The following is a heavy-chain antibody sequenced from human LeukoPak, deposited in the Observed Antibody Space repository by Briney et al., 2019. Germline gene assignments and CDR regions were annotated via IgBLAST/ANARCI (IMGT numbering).Heavy chain of an antibody. Sequence: AGGSLRLSCAASGFTFSDYYMSWIRQAPGKGLEWVSYISSSSSYTNHADSVKGRFTISRDNAKNSLYLQMNSLRAEDTAVYYCARDNGGGYTEYFQHWGQGTLVTVSS. J-gene: IGHJ1*01. CDR3: ARDNGGGYTEYFQH. CDR2: ISSSSSYT. V-gene: IGHV3-11*05. D-gene: IGHD2-15*01. CDR1: GFTFSDYY.